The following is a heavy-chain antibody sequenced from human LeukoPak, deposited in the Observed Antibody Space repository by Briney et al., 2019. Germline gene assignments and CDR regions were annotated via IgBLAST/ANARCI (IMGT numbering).Heavy chain of an antibody. CDR3: ARGNSYMDV. J-gene: IGHJ6*03. CDR2: ISSSSSTI. CDR1: GFTFSGYT. Sequence: PGGSLRLSCAASGFTFSGYTMNWVRQAPGKGLGWVSYISSSSSTIYYADSVKGRFTISRDNAKNSLYLQMNSLRAEDTAVYSCARGNSYMDVWGKGTTVTVSS. V-gene: IGHV3-48*01.